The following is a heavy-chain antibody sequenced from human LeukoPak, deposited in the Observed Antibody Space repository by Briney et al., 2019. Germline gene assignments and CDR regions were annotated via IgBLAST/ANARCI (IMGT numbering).Heavy chain of an antibody. D-gene: IGHD7-27*01. Sequence: SETLSLTCTVSGGSISSYYWSWIRQPPGKGLEWIGYIYYSGSTNYNPSLKSRVTISVDTSKNQFSLKLSSVTAADTAVYYCARDNLGIYYFDYWGQGTLVTVSS. CDR2: IYYSGST. CDR1: GGSISSYY. V-gene: IGHV4-59*01. J-gene: IGHJ4*02. CDR3: ARDNLGIYYFDY.